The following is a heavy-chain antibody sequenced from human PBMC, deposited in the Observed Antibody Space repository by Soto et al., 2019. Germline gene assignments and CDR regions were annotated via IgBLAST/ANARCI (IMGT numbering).Heavy chain of an antibody. CDR2: LSGSGNNA. CDR3: ARGLFDDFDY. Sequence: PGGSLRLSCAASGFTFRNYAMSWVRQAPGKGLEWVSGLSGSGNNAYYADSVKGRITVSRDNSEDTLYLQMNSLRVEDTAVFYCARGLFDDFDYWGQGTLVTVSS. J-gene: IGHJ4*02. D-gene: IGHD3-10*02. CDR1: GFTFRNYA. V-gene: IGHV3-23*01.